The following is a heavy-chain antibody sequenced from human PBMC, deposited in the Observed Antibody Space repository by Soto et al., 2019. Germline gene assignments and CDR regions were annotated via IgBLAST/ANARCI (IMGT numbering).Heavy chain of an antibody. CDR3: ASYYGDYSVGY. CDR1: GGTFSSYT. V-gene: IGHV1-69*02. Sequence: QVQLVQSGAEVKKPGSSVKVSCKASGGTFSSYTISWVRQAPGQGLEWMGRIIPILGIANYAQKFQGRVTXAXXKSTSTAYMEVSSLRSEDTAVYYCASYYGDYSVGYWGQGTLVTVSS. D-gene: IGHD4-17*01. J-gene: IGHJ4*02. CDR2: IIPILGIA.